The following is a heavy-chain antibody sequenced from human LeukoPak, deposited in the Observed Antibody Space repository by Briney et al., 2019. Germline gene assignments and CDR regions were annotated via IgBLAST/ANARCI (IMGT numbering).Heavy chain of an antibody. J-gene: IGHJ4*02. CDR3: LPGYGYYFDY. V-gene: IGHV3-74*01. CDR1: GFTFSTYW. Sequence: PGGSLRLSCAASGFTFSTYWMHWVRQAPGKGLVWVSHINSDGSNTNYADSVKGRFTISRDNAKNTLYLQMNSLRAEDTAMYYCLPGYGYYFDYWGQGTLVTVS. D-gene: IGHD3-9*01. CDR2: INSDGSNT.